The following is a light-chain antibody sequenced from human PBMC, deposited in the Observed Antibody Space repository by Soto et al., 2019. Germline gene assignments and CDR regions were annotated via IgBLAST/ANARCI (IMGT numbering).Light chain of an antibody. CDR1: QSVDNY. J-gene: IGKJ3*01. V-gene: IGKV3-20*01. CDR3: QQYGRSPVT. CDR2: GAS. Sequence: EFVLTQSPATLSLSPGERATLSCRASQSVDNYLAWYQHKPGQAPRLLISGASKRATGIPDRFSGSGSGTDFTLTISRLEPEDFATYSCQQYGRSPVTFGPGTKVDIK.